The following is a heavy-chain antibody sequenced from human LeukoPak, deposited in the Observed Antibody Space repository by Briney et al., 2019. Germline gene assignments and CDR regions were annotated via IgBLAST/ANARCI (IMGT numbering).Heavy chain of an antibody. V-gene: IGHV3-74*01. CDR2: INSDGSST. D-gene: IGHD1-1*01. CDR1: GFTVSSYW. J-gene: IGHJ6*03. Sequence: GRSLRLARAASGFTVSSYWMHSVRQAPRKWLVLVSRINSDGSSTSYAHSVKGRFTISRDNAKNTLYLQMNSLSAEDTAVYYCARAVLDRGHPAPYYFYYMDVWGKGTTVTVSS. CDR3: ARAVLDRGHPAPYYFYYMDV.